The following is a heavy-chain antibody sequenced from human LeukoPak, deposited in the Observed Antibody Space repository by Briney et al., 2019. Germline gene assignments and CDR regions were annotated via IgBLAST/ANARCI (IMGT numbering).Heavy chain of an antibody. CDR1: GVTFSSYE. Sequence: PGGSLRLSCAASGVTFSSYEMNWGRQAPGKGLEGGSYISSSGGTIYYADSVKGRFTISRDNAKSSLYLQMNSLRAEDTAVYYCARPTAVGAAPRAFDIWGQGTMVTVSS. D-gene: IGHD2-15*01. V-gene: IGHV3-48*03. CDR2: ISSSGGTI. CDR3: ARPTAVGAAPRAFDI. J-gene: IGHJ3*02.